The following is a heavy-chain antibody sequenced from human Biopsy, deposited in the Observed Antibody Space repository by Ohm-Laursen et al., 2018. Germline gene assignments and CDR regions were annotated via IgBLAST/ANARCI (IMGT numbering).Heavy chain of an antibody. J-gene: IGHJ6*02. CDR2: ITQSGST. V-gene: IGHV4-34*01. CDR1: GGSFNGYF. CDR3: VRSNYHYYGFDV. Sequence: SDTLSLTCAVYGGSFNGYFWSWIRQPPGKGLEWIGDITQSGSTNYSPSLKSRVTISVDTAKKQFSLSLRSVTAADTAVYYCVRSNYHYYGFDVWGQGTTVTVSS.